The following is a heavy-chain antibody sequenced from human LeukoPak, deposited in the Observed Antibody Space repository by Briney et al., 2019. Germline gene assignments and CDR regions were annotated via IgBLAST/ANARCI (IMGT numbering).Heavy chain of an antibody. D-gene: IGHD1-26*01. J-gene: IGHJ4*02. V-gene: IGHV4-59*01. Sequence: SETLSLTCSVSGGSIGIYYWTWVRQPPGKGLEWIGYIYHTGSTNYNSSLKSRLTISVDTSKNQFSLKLSSVTAADTAVYYCARDRVGATGYFDFWGQGTLVTVSS. CDR2: IYHTGST. CDR1: GGSIGIYY. CDR3: ARDRVGATGYFDF.